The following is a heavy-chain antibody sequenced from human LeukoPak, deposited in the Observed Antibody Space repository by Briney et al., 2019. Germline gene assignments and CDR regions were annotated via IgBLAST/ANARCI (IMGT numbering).Heavy chain of an antibody. Sequence: GGSLRLSCAASGFTFSSYAMSWVRQAPGKGLEWVSAISGSGGSTFYADSVKGRFTISRDNSKNTLYLQMNSLRAEDTAVFYSAKGGHPDASKLRFFHWLSHPFDYWGQGTLVTVSS. CDR3: AKGGHPDASKLRFFHWLSHPFDY. J-gene: IGHJ4*02. CDR1: GFTFSSYA. D-gene: IGHD3-3*01. CDR2: ISGSGGST. V-gene: IGHV3-23*01.